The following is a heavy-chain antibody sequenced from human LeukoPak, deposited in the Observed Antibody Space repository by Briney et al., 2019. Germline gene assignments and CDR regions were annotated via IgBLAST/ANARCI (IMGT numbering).Heavy chain of an antibody. J-gene: IGHJ4*02. D-gene: IGHD3-22*01. CDR2: ISGSGGST. V-gene: IGHV3-23*01. Sequence: GGSLRLSCAASGFTFSSYAMSWVRQAPGKGLEWVSAISGSGGSTYYADSVKGRFTISRDNSKNTLYLQMNSLRAEDTAVYYCAKDQVTMIEVVSIYFDYWGQGTLVTVSS. CDR1: GFTFSSYA. CDR3: AKDQVTMIEVVSIYFDY.